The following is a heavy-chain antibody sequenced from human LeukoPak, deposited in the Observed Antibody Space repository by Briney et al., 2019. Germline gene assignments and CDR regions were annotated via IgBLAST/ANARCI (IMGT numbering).Heavy chain of an antibody. Sequence: GGSLRLSCAASGFTVNSNYMSWVRQAPGKGLEWVSVIYSGGSTYYADSMKGRFTISRDNSKNTLYLQMNSLRAEDTAVYYCARREWELPLDYWGQGTLVTVSS. CDR3: ARREWELPLDY. CDR1: GFTVNSNY. D-gene: IGHD1-26*01. CDR2: IYSGGST. V-gene: IGHV3-53*01. J-gene: IGHJ4*02.